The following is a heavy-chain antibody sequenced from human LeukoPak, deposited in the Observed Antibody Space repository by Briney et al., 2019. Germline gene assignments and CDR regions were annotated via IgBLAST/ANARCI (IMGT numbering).Heavy chain of an antibody. J-gene: IGHJ4*02. Sequence: PGGSLRLSCAASGFTFSSYSMNWVRQAPGKGLEWVSSISSSSSYIYYADSVKGRFTISRDNAKNSLYLRMNSLRAEDTAVYYCARGPSGSYYFDYWGQGTLVTVSS. D-gene: IGHD1-26*01. CDR1: GFTFSSYS. CDR3: ARGPSGSYYFDY. V-gene: IGHV3-21*01. CDR2: ISSSSSYI.